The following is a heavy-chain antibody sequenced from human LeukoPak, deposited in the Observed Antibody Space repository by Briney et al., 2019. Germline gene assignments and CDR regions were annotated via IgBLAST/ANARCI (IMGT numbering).Heavy chain of an antibody. CDR2: IIPIFGTA. Sequence: SVKVSCKASGGTFSSYAISWVRQAPGQGLEWMGGIIPIFGTANYAQKFQGRVTITADESTSTAYMELSSLRSEDTAVYYCARGPAHCSGGSCYSRWFDPWGQGTLVTVSS. CDR3: ARGPAHCSGGSCYSRWFDP. D-gene: IGHD2-15*01. CDR1: GGTFSSYA. V-gene: IGHV1-69*13. J-gene: IGHJ5*02.